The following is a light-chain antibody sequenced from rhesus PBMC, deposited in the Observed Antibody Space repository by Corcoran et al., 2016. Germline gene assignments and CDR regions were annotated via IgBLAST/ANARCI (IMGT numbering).Light chain of an antibody. CDR1: PSVSSR. V-gene: IGKV3-17*02. J-gene: IGKJ4*01. CDR2: DAS. CDR3: QQESNWSLS. Sequence: EIVMTQSPATLSLSPGERATLSCRASPSVSSRLAWYQQKPGQPPRLLIYDASTRVTGIPDRFSGSGSGTDFTLTSSSLEPEDVAVYFCQQESNWSLSFGGGTKVELK.